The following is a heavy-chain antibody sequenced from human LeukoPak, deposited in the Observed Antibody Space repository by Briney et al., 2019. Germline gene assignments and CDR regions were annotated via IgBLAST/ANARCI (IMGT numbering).Heavy chain of an antibody. J-gene: IGHJ3*02. D-gene: IGHD3-10*01. V-gene: IGHV5-51*01. CDR1: GYSLTTYW. CDR3: ARDGPMVRGVVLDAFDI. CDR2: IYPGDSDT. Sequence: GESLKISCKGSGYSLTTYWIGWVRQMPGKGLEWMGIIYPGDSDTRYSPSFQGQVTISADKSISTAYLQWSSLKASDTAMYYCARDGPMVRGVVLDAFDIWGQGTMVTVSS.